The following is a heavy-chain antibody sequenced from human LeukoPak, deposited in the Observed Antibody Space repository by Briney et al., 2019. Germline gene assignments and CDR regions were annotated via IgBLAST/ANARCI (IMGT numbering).Heavy chain of an antibody. CDR2: IIPIFGTA. Sequence: ASVKVSCKASGGTFSSYAISWVRQAPGQGLEWMGGIIPIFGTANYAQKFQGRVTITADESTSTAYMELSSLRFEDTAVYYCARGRAQLPYFDYWGQGTQVTVSS. D-gene: IGHD2-2*01. J-gene: IGHJ4*02. CDR1: GGTFSSYA. CDR3: ARGRAQLPYFDY. V-gene: IGHV1-69*13.